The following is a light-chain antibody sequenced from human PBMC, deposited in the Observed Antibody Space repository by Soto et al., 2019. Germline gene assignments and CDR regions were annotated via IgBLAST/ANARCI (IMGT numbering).Light chain of an antibody. Sequence: AIQLTQSPSSLSASVGDRVTITCRASQGISSALAWYQQKPGKAPKLLIYDASSLESVVPSRFSGSGSGTDFALTISSLQPEDFATYYCQQFNSYPVTFGQGTKVEIK. CDR1: QGISSA. CDR2: DAS. CDR3: QQFNSYPVT. V-gene: IGKV1-13*02. J-gene: IGKJ1*01.